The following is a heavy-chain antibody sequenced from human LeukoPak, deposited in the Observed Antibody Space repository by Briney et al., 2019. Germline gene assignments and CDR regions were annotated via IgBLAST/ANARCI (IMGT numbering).Heavy chain of an antibody. Sequence: GGSLRLSCAASGFTFSSYSMNWVRQAPGKGLEWVSSISSSSSYIYYAESMKDRFTISRDNAKNSLYLQMNSLRAEDTAVYYCARGENNYGYYYFDYWGQGTLVTVSS. CDR2: ISSSSSYI. V-gene: IGHV3-21*01. J-gene: IGHJ4*02. D-gene: IGHD5-18*01. CDR1: GFTFSSYS. CDR3: ARGENNYGYYYFDY.